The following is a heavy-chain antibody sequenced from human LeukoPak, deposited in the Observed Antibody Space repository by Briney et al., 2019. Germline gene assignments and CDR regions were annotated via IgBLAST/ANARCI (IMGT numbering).Heavy chain of an antibody. Sequence: GGSLRLSCVASGFTFGSYGMSWVRQAPGKGLEWVANIKQDGSEKYYVGSVKGRFTISRDNAKNSLYLQMNSLRAEDTAVYYCARDNNWSSDYWGQGTLVTVSS. CDR2: IKQDGSEK. D-gene: IGHD1-20*01. CDR3: ARDNNWSSDY. V-gene: IGHV3-7*03. J-gene: IGHJ4*02. CDR1: GFTFGSYG.